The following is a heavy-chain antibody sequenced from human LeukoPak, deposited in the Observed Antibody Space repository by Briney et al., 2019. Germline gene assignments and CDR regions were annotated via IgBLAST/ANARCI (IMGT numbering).Heavy chain of an antibody. Sequence: SEXXSLTCTGSGGSISSYYWSWXRQPPGKGLEWIGYIYYSGSTNYNPSLKSRVTISVDTSKNQFSLKLSSVTAADTAVYYCAREIRWERFNYYGMDVWGQGTTVTVSS. CDR2: IYYSGST. D-gene: IGHD1-26*01. CDR3: AREIRWERFNYYGMDV. CDR1: GGSISSYY. J-gene: IGHJ6*02. V-gene: IGHV4-59*01.